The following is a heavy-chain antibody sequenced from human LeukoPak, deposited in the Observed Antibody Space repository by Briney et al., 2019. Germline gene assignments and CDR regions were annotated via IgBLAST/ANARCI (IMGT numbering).Heavy chain of an antibody. CDR3: ARHIISSSWYFDL. J-gene: IGHJ2*01. CDR1: GYSINNYY. CDR2: IYYSGST. V-gene: IGHV4-59*08. D-gene: IGHD6-13*01. Sequence: SETLSLTCTVSGYSINNYYWSWIRQPPGKGLEWIGYIYYSGSTNYNPSLKSRVTISVDTSKNQFSLKLSSVTAADTAVYYCARHIISSSWYFDLWGRGTLVTVSS.